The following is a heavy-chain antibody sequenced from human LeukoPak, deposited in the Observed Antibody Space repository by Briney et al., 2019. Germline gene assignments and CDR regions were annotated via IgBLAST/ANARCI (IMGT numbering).Heavy chain of an antibody. CDR1: GFTFSSYA. CDR3: ANTAIVVVVAATHYSDC. CDR2: ISGSGGST. D-gene: IGHD2-15*01. Sequence: GGSLRLSCAASGFTFSSYAMSWVRQAPGKGLEWVSAISGSGGSTYYADSVKGRFTISRDNSKNTLYLQMNSLRAEDTAVYYCANTAIVVVVAATHYSDCWGQGTLVTVSS. V-gene: IGHV3-23*01. J-gene: IGHJ4*02.